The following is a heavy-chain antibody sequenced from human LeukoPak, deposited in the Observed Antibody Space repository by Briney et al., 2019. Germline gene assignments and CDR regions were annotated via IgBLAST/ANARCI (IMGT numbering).Heavy chain of an antibody. V-gene: IGHV1-8*01. J-gene: IGHJ6*03. CDR2: MNPNSGNT. CDR1: GYTFTSYD. D-gene: IGHD2/OR15-2a*01. Sequence: ASVKVSCKASGYTFTSYDINWVRQATGQGLEWMGWMNPNSGNTGYAQKFQGRVTMTRNTSISTACMELSSLRSEDTAVYYCARGLLPRRVEIPFYYMDVWGKGTTVTVSS. CDR3: ARGLLPRRVEIPFYYMDV.